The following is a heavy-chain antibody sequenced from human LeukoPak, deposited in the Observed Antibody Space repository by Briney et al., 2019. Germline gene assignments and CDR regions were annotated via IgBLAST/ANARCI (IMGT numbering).Heavy chain of an antibody. CDR1: GGSFSSSSYY. Sequence: SETLSLTCSVSGGSFSSSSYYWGWIPQPPGKGLEWIGSISYSGSTFYNPSLKSRVTISVDTSKNHFSLKLSSVTAADTALYYCARPQSGYNYGYHFDSWGQGTLVTVSS. CDR2: ISYSGST. V-gene: IGHV4-39*02. D-gene: IGHD5-18*01. J-gene: IGHJ4*02. CDR3: ARPQSGYNYGYHFDS.